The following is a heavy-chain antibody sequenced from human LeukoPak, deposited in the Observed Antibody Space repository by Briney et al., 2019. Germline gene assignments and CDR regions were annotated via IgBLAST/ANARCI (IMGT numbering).Heavy chain of an antibody. Sequence: ASVKVSCKASGYTFTGYYMHWVRQAPGQGLEWMGWINPNSGGTNYAQKFQGRVTMTRDTSISTAYMELSSLRSEDTAVHYCARGVRGGYYDSSGYFIDYWGQGTLVTVSS. V-gene: IGHV1-2*02. J-gene: IGHJ4*02. D-gene: IGHD3-22*01. CDR3: ARGVRGGYYDSSGYFIDY. CDR2: INPNSGGT. CDR1: GYTFTGYY.